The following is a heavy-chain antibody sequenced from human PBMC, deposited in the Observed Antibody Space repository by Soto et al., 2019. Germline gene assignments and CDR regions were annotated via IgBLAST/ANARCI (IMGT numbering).Heavy chain of an antibody. Sequence: SDTLSLTCAVYGGSFSGYYWSWIRQPPGKGLEWIGEINHSGSTNYNPSLKSRVTISVDTSKNQFSLKLSSVTAADTAVYYCATTTTVTTFDYWGQGTLVTVSS. D-gene: IGHD4-17*01. CDR2: INHSGST. V-gene: IGHV4-34*01. CDR1: GGSFSGYY. CDR3: ATTTTVTTFDY. J-gene: IGHJ4*02.